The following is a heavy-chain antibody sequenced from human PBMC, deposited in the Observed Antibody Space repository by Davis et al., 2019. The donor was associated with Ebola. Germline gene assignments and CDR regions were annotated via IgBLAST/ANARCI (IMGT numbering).Heavy chain of an antibody. CDR1: GFTFSNFG. J-gene: IGHJ4*02. CDR3: AKETNEFSSSSNDY. D-gene: IGHD6-6*01. Sequence: GESLKISCAASGFTFSNFGMHWVRQAPGKGLEWVAVVSYDGSVTHYADSLRGRFTVSRDNSWNTVSLQMRSLRTDETGVYYCAKETNEFSSSSNDYWGQGILVTVSS. V-gene: IGHV3-30*18. CDR2: VSYDGSVT.